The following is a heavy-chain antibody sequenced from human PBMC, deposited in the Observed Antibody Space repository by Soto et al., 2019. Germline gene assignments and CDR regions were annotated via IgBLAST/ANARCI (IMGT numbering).Heavy chain of an antibody. Sequence: PSETLSLTCSVSGGSISDYYWSWIRQPAGKGLEWIGRIYSSGSTYYTPSLQSRVTMSVDTSKSQFSLKLSSVTAADTAVYYCARDRYYYDTSGYSLSDYWGQGTLVTVSS. CDR1: GGSISDYY. J-gene: IGHJ4*02. V-gene: IGHV4-4*07. CDR3: ARDRYYYDTSGYSLSDY. D-gene: IGHD3-22*01. CDR2: IYSSGST.